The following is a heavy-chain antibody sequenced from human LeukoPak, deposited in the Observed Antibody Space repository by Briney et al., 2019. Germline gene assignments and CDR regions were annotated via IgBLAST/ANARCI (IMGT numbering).Heavy chain of an antibody. Sequence: SETLSLTRTVSGVSISRYYWSWIRQPAGKGLQWIGRIQTSGSTNYNPSLESRIIMSVDTSKNQFSLKLTSVTAADTAVYYCAGDHQDYGANSALWYWGQGTLVIVSS. D-gene: IGHD4-23*01. J-gene: IGHJ4*02. CDR1: GVSISRYY. CDR3: AGDHQDYGANSALWY. V-gene: IGHV4-4*07. CDR2: IQTSGST.